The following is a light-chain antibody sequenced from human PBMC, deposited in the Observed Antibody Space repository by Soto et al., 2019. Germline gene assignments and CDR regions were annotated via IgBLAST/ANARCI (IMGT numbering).Light chain of an antibody. V-gene: IGKV1-5*03. CDR2: KAS. Sequence: DIQMTQSPSTLSASVGDRVTITCRASQSIRSWLAWYQQEPGKAPKILIYKASSLESGVPSRFSGSGSGTEFTLTISILQPDDFATYYCQQYNSYPITFGQGTRLEIK. J-gene: IGKJ5*01. CDR3: QQYNSYPIT. CDR1: QSIRSW.